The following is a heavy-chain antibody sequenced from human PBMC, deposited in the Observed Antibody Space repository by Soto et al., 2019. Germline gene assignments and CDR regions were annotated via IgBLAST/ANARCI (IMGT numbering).Heavy chain of an antibody. CDR1: GFSLNTDGEG. CDR3: AHSRNLITEDAQVGDFDY. Sequence: QITLKESGPPPVKPTQTLTLTCSFSGFSLNTDGEGVGWVRQPPGEALEWLALIYWDDDERYSPSLKPRLTITKDPSKNQVVLIMTNMDPVDTATYYCAHSRNLITEDAQVGDFDYWGQGTLVTVSS. J-gene: IGHJ4*02. CDR2: IYWDDDE. D-gene: IGHD3-10*01. V-gene: IGHV2-5*02.